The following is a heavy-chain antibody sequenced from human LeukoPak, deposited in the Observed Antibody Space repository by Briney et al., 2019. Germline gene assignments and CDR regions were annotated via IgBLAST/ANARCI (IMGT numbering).Heavy chain of an antibody. CDR2: IDWDDDK. D-gene: IGHD3-10*01. CDR3: ARMYFGDYKDMDV. CDR1: GFSLLTSGVS. J-gene: IGHJ6*03. V-gene: IGHV2-70*11. Sequence: SGPALVEPTQTLTLTCTFSGFSLLTSGVSVTWIRQPPGRALEWLARIDWDDDKYYNTSLEARLTISKDTSKNQVILTVTDMDPVDSATYYCARMYFGDYKDMDVWGKGTTVTVSS.